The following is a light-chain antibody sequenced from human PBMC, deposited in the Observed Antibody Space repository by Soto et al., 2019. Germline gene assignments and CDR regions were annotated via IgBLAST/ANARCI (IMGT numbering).Light chain of an antibody. Sequence: DIQMTQSPSTLSASVGDRVTITCRASQSISSWLAWYQQKPGKAPKLLIYKASSLESGVPSRFSGSGSGTEFTLTISSLQPDDFATYYCQQYHSYSTTFNQGTKVEIK. CDR1: QSISSW. CDR3: QQYHSYSTT. V-gene: IGKV1-5*03. CDR2: KAS. J-gene: IGKJ1*01.